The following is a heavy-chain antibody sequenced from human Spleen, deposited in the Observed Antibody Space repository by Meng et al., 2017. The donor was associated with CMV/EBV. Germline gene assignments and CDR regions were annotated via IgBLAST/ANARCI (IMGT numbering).Heavy chain of an antibody. CDR3: ARGHIYSFDY. Sequence: GESLKISCAASGYSFSSYAMSWVRQAPGKGLEWVSRISNSGDTFYADSVKGRFTISKDNSKSTLYLQINSLRAEDTAVYFCARGHIYSFDYWGQGTLVTVSS. J-gene: IGHJ4*02. V-gene: IGHV3-23*01. CDR1: GYSFSSYA. CDR2: ISNSGDT. D-gene: IGHD1-26*01.